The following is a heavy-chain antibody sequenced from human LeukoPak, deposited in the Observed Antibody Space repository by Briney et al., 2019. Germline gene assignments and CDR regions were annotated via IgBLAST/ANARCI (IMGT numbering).Heavy chain of an antibody. D-gene: IGHD3-22*01. J-gene: IGHJ4*02. CDR1: GFSLRSSE. V-gene: IGHV3-48*03. Sequence: GGSLRLSCAASGFSLRSSEMNWVRQAPGKGPEWVAHINSADNVEYYTDSVRGRFTMSRDNAKDLLYLQMNSLRDEDTAVYYCARDNYDSSGYYFDWGQGTLVTVSS. CDR2: INSADNVE. CDR3: ARDNYDSSGYYFD.